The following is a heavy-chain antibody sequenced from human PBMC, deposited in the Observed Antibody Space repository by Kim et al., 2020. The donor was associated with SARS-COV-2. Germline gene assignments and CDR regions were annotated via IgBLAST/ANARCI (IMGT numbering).Heavy chain of an antibody. Sequence: GGSLRLSCAASGFTFNNYAMHWVRQAPGKGLEWLAVVSYDGSDKYHAESVKGRLAISRDHSKNTLYLQLDSLQTEDTAVYYCARDSAVIFCSSISCYQFYFDYWGQGALVTVSS. D-gene: IGHD2-2*01. CDR2: VSYDGSDK. CDR3: ARDSAVIFCSSISCYQFYFDY. CDR1: GFTFNNYA. J-gene: IGHJ4*02. V-gene: IGHV3-30*09.